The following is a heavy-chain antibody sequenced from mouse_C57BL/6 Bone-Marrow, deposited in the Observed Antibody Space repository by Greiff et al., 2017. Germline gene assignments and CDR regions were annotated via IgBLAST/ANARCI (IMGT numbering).Heavy chain of an antibody. J-gene: IGHJ1*03. Sequence: EVQLQQSGPELVKPGASVKIPCKASGYTFTDYNMDWVKQSHGKSLEWIGDINPNTGGTNHNQKFKGKATLTVDKSSSTAYMELRSLTSEDTAVYYCARSGDLLPLVFDVWGTGTTVTVSS. V-gene: IGHV1-18*01. CDR2: INPNTGGT. CDR3: ARSGDLLPLVFDV. CDR1: GYTFTDYN. D-gene: IGHD1-1*01.